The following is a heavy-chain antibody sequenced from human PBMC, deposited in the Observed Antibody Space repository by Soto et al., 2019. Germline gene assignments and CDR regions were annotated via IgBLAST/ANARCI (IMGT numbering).Heavy chain of an antibody. CDR1: GYTFTSYS. CDR2: INPSSGRT. D-gene: IGHD2-21*01. CDR3: ARDHNFGFILHAIDV. V-gene: IGHV1-46*01. Sequence: ASVKVSCNASGYTFTSYSMHWVRQAPGQGREWMGIINPSSGRTSYAQNFQGRVTMTSDTSTSIVYMEMSSLKSEDTAVYYCARDHNFGFILHAIDVWGQGTTVTVSS. J-gene: IGHJ6*02.